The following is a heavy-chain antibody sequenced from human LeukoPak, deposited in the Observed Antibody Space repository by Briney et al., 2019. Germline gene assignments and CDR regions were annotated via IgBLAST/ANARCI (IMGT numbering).Heavy chain of an antibody. J-gene: IGHJ4*02. CDR1: GGSVSSSSFY. Sequence: SETLSLTCSVSGGSVSSSSFYWGWIRQPPGKGLEWIGSIYYSGNTYYNPSLKSRVTISVVTSKNQFSLRLSSVTAADTAAYYCARHEYDLWSAFDYWGQGTLVTVSS. D-gene: IGHD3-3*01. CDR3: ARHEYDLWSAFDY. V-gene: IGHV4-39*01. CDR2: IYYSGNT.